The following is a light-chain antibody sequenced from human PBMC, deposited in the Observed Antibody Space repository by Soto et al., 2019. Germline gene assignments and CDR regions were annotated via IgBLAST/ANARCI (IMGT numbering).Light chain of an antibody. Sequence: QSALTQPASVSGSPGQSITISCTGTSSDVGGYNYVSWYQQHPGKAPKLMIYDVSNRPSGVSNRFSGSKSGNTASLTISGLRAEDESDYYFSSYTDSSTRFGGGTKLTLL. V-gene: IGLV2-14*01. J-gene: IGLJ2*01. CDR1: SSDVGGYNY. CDR2: DVS. CDR3: SSYTDSSTR.